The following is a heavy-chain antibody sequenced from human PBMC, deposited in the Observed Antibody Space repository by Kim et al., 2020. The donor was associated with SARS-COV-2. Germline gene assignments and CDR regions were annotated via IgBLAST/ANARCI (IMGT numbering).Heavy chain of an antibody. CDR3: ARARRWYSSSWYGNDAFDI. Sequence: ASVKVSCKASGYTFTGYYVHWVRQAPGQGLEWMGWINPNSGDTNYEQKFQGRVTMTRDTSISTAYMEMSRLRSEDTAVFYCARARRWYSSSWYGNDAFDIWGQGTMVTVSS. J-gene: IGHJ3*02. CDR2: INPNSGDT. D-gene: IGHD6-13*01. CDR1: GYTFTGYY. V-gene: IGHV1-2*02.